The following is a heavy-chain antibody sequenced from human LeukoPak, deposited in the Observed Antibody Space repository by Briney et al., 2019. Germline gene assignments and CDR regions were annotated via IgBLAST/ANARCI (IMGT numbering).Heavy chain of an antibody. D-gene: IGHD2-2*01. J-gene: IGHJ6*04. V-gene: IGHV3-66*02. CDR2: IYSGGST. CDR1: GFTVSSNY. Sequence: AGGSLRLSCAASGFTVSSNYMSWVRQAPGKGLEWVSVIYSGGSTYYADSVKGRFTTSRDNSKNTLYLQMNSLRAEDTAVYYCARDCSSTSCYRMDVWGKGTTVTVSS. CDR3: ARDCSSTSCYRMDV.